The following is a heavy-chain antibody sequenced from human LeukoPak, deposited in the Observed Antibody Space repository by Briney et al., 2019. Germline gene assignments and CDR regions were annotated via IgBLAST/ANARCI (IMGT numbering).Heavy chain of an antibody. CDR1: GGSISSGDYY. CDR2: IYYSGST. V-gene: IGHV4-30-4*01. D-gene: IGHD5-12*01. J-gene: IGHJ3*02. CDR3: ARGPGYSGRGTASAFDI. Sequence: SETLSLTCTVSGGSISSGDYYWSWIRQPPGKGLEWIGYIYYSGSTYHNPSLKSRVAISVDTSKNQFSLKLSSVTAADTAVYYCARGPGYSGRGTASAFDIWGQGTMVTVSS.